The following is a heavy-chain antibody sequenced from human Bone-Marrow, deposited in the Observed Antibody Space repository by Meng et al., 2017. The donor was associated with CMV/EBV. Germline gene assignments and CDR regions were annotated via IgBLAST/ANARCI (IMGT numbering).Heavy chain of an antibody. J-gene: IGHJ6*02. V-gene: IGHV1-8*03. CDR3: ARGEVVVVVVPAAIRTEHYYYYGMDV. CDR1: GYTFTSYD. D-gene: IGHD2-2*02. Sequence: ASVKVSCKASGYTFTSYDINWVRQATGQGLEWMGWMNPNSGNTGYAQKFQGRVTITRNTSISTAYMELSSLRSEDTAVYYCARGEVVVVVVPAAIRTEHYYYYGMDVWGQGTTVTVSS. CDR2: MNPNSGNT.